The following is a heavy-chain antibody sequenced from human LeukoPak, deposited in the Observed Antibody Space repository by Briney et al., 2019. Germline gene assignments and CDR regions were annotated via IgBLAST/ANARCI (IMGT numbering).Heavy chain of an antibody. J-gene: IGHJ5*02. CDR2: ISSGGTTK. V-gene: IGHV3-48*03. D-gene: IGHD5-12*01. Sequence: GGSLRLSCAASGFTFSSSEMNWVRQAPGKGLEWVSCISSGGTTKFYADSVKGRFTISRDSAKNSLYLQMDSLRAEDTAVYYCARDGLIVATTWGQGTLVTVSS. CDR1: GFTFSSSE. CDR3: ARDGLIVATT.